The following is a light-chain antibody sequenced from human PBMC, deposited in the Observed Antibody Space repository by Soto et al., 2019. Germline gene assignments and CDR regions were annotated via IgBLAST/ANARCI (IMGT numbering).Light chain of an antibody. CDR3: QQRSNWPLT. Sequence: IVFTQQQATVSLPTGERATLSCRASQSISSYVAWYQQKHGQANRIIIYDEYNRATGITDRFSGSGSGTDFTLTIRRLEPEEFAVYYCQQRSNWPLTFGRGNKLDI. V-gene: IGKV3-11*01. CDR2: DEY. CDR1: QSISSY. J-gene: IGKJ4*01.